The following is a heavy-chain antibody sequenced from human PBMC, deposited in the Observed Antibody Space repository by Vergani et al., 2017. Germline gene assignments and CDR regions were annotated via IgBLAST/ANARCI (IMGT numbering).Heavy chain of an antibody. J-gene: IGHJ3*02. CDR3: ARGTFLHAFDN. Sequence: QVQLQESGPGLLKPSQTLSLTCSVAGDSISSGHYYWNWLRQPAGKGLECMGRIYSSGSTSYNPSVKSLITMSLDTAKNQFSMSLRSVTAADPAVYYCARGTFLHAFDNWGQGTVVTVSS. V-gene: IGHV4-61*02. CDR2: IYSSGST. CDR1: GDSISSGHYY. D-gene: IGHD1-26*01.